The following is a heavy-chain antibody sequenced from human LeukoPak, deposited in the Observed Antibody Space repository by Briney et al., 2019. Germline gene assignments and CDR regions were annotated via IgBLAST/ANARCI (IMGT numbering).Heavy chain of an antibody. D-gene: IGHD3-22*01. J-gene: IGHJ4*02. V-gene: IGHV4-59*01. Sequence: PSETLSLTCTVSGGSISSYYWSWIRQPPGKGLEWIGYIYYSGSTNYNPSLKSRVTISVDTSKNQFSLKLSSVTAADTAVYYCARETYYYDSSGYYPHFDYWGQGTLVTASS. CDR1: GGSISSYY. CDR2: IYYSGST. CDR3: ARETYYYDSSGYYPHFDY.